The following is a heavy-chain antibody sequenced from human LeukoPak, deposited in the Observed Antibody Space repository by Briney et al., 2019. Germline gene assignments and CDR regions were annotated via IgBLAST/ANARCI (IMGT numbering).Heavy chain of an antibody. D-gene: IGHD3-22*01. Sequence: ASVKVSCKASGYTFTSYGISWVRQAPGQGLEWMGWISAYNGNTNYAQKLQGRVTMTTDTSTSTAYMELWSLRSDDTAVYYCATRVTYYYDSSDLIDYWGQGTLVTVSS. J-gene: IGHJ4*02. CDR1: GYTFTSYG. CDR2: ISAYNGNT. V-gene: IGHV1-18*01. CDR3: ATRVTYYYDSSDLIDY.